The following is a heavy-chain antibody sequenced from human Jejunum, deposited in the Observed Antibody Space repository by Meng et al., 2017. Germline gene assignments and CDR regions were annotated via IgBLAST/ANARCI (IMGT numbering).Heavy chain of an antibody. D-gene: IGHD2-15*01. CDR2: VHHSGGT. Sequence: RLSLTCAVSGASISSGYWWSWVRQPPGKGLEWIGEVHHSGGTNYNPSLKSRVTISVDKSNNQYSLRLTSVTAADTAMYYCARNGAYSVDQWGQGTLVTVSS. J-gene: IGHJ4*02. CDR1: GASISSGYW. CDR3: ARNGAYSVDQ. V-gene: IGHV4-4*02.